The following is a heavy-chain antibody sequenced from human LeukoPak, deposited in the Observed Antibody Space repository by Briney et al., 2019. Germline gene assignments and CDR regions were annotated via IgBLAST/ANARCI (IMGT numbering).Heavy chain of an antibody. Sequence: PSETLSLTCAVSGYSISSGYYWGWIRQPPGKGLKWIGSIYHSGSTYYNPSLKSRVTISVDTSKNQFSLKLSSATAADTAVYYCARHDCGGSCYFAFDIWGQGTMVTVSS. J-gene: IGHJ3*02. V-gene: IGHV4-38-2*01. D-gene: IGHD2-15*01. CDR3: ARHDCGGSCYFAFDI. CDR2: IYHSGST. CDR1: GYSISSGYY.